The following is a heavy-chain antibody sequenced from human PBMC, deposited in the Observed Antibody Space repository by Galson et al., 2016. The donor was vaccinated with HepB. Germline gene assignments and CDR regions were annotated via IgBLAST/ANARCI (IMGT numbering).Heavy chain of an antibody. J-gene: IGHJ5*02. CDR1: GYTFTNYD. CDR3: ATDSSSGPLDP. CDR2: MNPNSGNT. D-gene: IGHD3-22*01. Sequence: SVKVSCKASGYTFTNYDMNWVRQATGQGLEWMGWMNPNSGNTGYAQNFQGRVTMTRDTSISTAYMELSSLRSEDTAVYYCATDSSSGPLDPWGQGTQVTVSS. V-gene: IGHV1-8*01.